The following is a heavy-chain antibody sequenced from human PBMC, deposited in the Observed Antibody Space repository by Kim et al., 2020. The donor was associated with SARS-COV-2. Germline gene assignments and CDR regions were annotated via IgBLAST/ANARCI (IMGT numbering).Heavy chain of an antibody. CDR2: IYTSGST. CDR1: GGSISSGSYY. D-gene: IGHD3-16*01. CDR3: ASSRIWVRDVGDY. J-gene: IGHJ4*02. Sequence: SETLSLTCTVSGGSISSGSYYCSWIRQPAGKGLEWIGRIYTSGSTNYNPSLKSRVTISVDTSKNQFSLKLSSVTAADTAVYYCASSRIWVRDVGDYWGQGTLVTVSS. V-gene: IGHV4-61*02.